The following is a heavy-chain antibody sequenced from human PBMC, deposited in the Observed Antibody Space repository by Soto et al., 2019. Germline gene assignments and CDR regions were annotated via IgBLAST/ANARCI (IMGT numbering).Heavy chain of an antibody. J-gene: IGHJ4*02. D-gene: IGHD4-4*01. CDR2: INAGNGDS. CDR1: EYTCSSYT. V-gene: IGHV1-3*01. Sequence: GXSVKVSCEASEYTCSSYTLHWVRQAPGQRLEWMGWINAGNGDSKYSQKFQGRVSISRDTSASTASMELSSLTSEDTAVYYCARELQGLYYFDYWGQGTLVTVSS. CDR3: ARELQGLYYFDY.